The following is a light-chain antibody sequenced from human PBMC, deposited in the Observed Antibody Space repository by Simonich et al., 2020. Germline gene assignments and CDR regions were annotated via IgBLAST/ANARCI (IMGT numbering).Light chain of an antibody. CDR1: QSVSSN. V-gene: IGKV3-15*01. CDR2: GAS. Sequence: EIVMTQSPATLSVSPGERAPLPCRASQSVSSNLAGYQQKPGQAPRLLIYGASTRATGIPARFSGSGSGTEFTLTISSLQSEEVAVYYCQQYNNWPPYTFGQGTKLEIK. CDR3: QQYNNWPPYT. J-gene: IGKJ2*01.